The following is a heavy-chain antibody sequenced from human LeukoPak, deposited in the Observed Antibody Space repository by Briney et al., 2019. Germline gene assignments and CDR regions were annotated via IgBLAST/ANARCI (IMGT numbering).Heavy chain of an antibody. D-gene: IGHD3-22*01. CDR2: IRSKAYGGTT. Sequence: GGSLRLSCTASGFTFGDYAMSWVRQAPGKGLERVGFIRSKAYGGTTEYAASVKGRFAISRDDSRSIAYLQMNSLKTEDTAVYYCTRVWSPGYYYDSSGYFYFDYWGQGTLVTVSS. CDR3: TRVWSPGYYYDSSGYFYFDY. J-gene: IGHJ4*02. CDR1: GFTFGDYA. V-gene: IGHV3-49*04.